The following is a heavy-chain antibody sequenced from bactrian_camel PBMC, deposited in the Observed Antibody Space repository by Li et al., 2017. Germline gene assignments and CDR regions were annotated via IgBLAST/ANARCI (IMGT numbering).Heavy chain of an antibody. Sequence: HVQLVESGGGSVQAGGSARLTCVGSGYINRRYSRGWFRQTPGKRREGVAALDDDGTTTYADSVKGRFTISQDNTKKMVYLQMNNLSPEDTAIYYCAASTRAAVWGLSSTDFDYWGQGTQVTVS. D-gene: IGHD3*01. CDR2: LDDDGTT. J-gene: IGHJ6*01. CDR1: GYINRRYS. CDR3: AASTRAAVWGLSSTDFDY. V-gene: IGHV3S53*01.